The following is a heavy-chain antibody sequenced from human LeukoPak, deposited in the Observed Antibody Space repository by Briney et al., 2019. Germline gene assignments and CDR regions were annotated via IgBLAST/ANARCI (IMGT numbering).Heavy chain of an antibody. V-gene: IGHV4-61*02. D-gene: IGHD3-10*01. J-gene: IGHJ6*02. CDR1: GGSISSGSYY. CDR2: IYTRGST. CDR3: RRGSTWFEYYYYYGMDV. Sequence: PSETLSLTCTVSGGSISSGSYYCSWIRQPAGKGLEWIGRIYTRGSTNYNPSLKSRVTISVDTSKNQFSLKLSSVPASDAAVYYCRRGSTWFEYYYYYGMDVWGQGTTVTVSS.